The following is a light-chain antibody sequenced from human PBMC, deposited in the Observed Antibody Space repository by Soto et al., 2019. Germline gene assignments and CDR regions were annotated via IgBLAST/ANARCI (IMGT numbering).Light chain of an antibody. V-gene: IGLV2-11*01. J-gene: IGLJ2*01. CDR2: ELS. CDR1: SSYVGGYNY. Sequence: QSALTQPRSVSGSPGQSVTISCTGSSSYVGGYNYVSWHQQHPGKAPKLIIYELSQRPSGVPARFSGSKSGNTASLTISGLQAEDEADYYCCSYAGSREVFGGGTKLTVL. CDR3: CSYAGSREV.